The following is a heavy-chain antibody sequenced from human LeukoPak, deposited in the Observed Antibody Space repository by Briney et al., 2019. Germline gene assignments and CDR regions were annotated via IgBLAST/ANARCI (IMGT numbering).Heavy chain of an antibody. V-gene: IGHV1-18*04. CDR1: GYTFTGYG. D-gene: IGHD3-10*01. J-gene: IGHJ6*04. CDR2: ISAYNGNT. CDR3: ARVPPLELGALSLYYYGMDV. Sequence: ASVKVSCKASGYTFTGYGISWVRQAPGQGLEWMGWISAYNGNTNYAQKLQGRVTMTTDTSTSTAYMELRSLRSDDTAVYYCARVPPLELGALSLYYYGMDVWGKGTTVTVSS.